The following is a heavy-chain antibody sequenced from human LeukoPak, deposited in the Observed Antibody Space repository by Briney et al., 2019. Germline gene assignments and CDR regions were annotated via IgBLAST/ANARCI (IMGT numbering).Heavy chain of an antibody. CDR3: ARGRYNSGWDDY. V-gene: IGHV1-8*01. D-gene: IGHD6-19*01. CDR2: MNPNSGNT. CDR1: GYTFTSYD. J-gene: IGHJ4*02. Sequence: GASVKVSCKTSGYTFTSYDINWVRQATGQGLEWMGWMNPNSGNTGYAQKFQGRVTMTRNTSISTAYMELSSLRSEDTAVYYCARGRYNSGWDDYWGQGTLVTVSS.